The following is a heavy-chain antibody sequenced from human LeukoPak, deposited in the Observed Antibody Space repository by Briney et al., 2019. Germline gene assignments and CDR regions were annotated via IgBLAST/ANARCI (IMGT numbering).Heavy chain of an antibody. V-gene: IGHV3-30*18. CDR3: AKDSRSGYSGYNDY. CDR2: ISYDGSNQ. J-gene: IGHJ4*02. CDR1: GFTFRTYG. D-gene: IGHD5-12*01. Sequence: GGTLRLSCAASGFTFRTYGIHWVRQAPGKGMEWVAVISYDGSNQYYADSVKGRFTISRDNSKNTVYLQMNSLRAEDTAVYYCAKDSRSGYSGYNDYWGQGTLVTVSS.